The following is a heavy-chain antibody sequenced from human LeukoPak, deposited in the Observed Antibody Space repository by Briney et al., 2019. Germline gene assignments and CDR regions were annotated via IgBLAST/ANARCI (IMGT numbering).Heavy chain of an antibody. J-gene: IGHJ6*02. CDR1: GGSIRSSYYY. CDR3: ARDHHVTTYYYGMDV. Sequence: SETLSLTCTVSGGSIRSSYYYWGWIRQPPGKGLEWIGSIYDSGSTYYNPSLKSRVTISVDTSKNQFSLKLSSVTAADTAVYYCARDHHVTTYYYGMDVWGQGTTVTVSS. V-gene: IGHV4-39*07. D-gene: IGHD4-17*01. CDR2: IYDSGST.